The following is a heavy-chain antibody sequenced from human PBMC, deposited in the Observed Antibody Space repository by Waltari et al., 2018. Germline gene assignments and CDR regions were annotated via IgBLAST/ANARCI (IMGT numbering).Heavy chain of an antibody. D-gene: IGHD3-22*01. CDR1: GFTFSRHW. V-gene: IGHV3-74*01. J-gene: IGHJ6*03. CDR2: INSDGSGT. Sequence: EVQLVESGGGLVQPGGSLSMPWAASGFTFSRHWMHWVRQAPGKGLVWVSRINSDGSGTIYADSVKGRFTISRDNAKNTLYLQLNSLRVEDTAVYYCAREPSPDSSGYFYYYMDVWGKGTTVTVSS. CDR3: AREPSPDSSGYFYYYMDV.